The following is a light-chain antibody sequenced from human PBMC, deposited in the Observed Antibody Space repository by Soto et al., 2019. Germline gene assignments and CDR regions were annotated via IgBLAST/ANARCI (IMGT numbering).Light chain of an antibody. CDR1: QGIRND. Sequence: AIQMTQSPSSLSASVGDRVTITCRASQGIRNDLGWYQQKPGQPPKLLLYAASTLHSGVPSRFSGSGSGTEFTLTISSLQPEDFATYYCQQNAITPPWTFGQGTKVE. J-gene: IGKJ1*01. CDR3: QQNAITPPWT. CDR2: AAS. V-gene: IGKV1-6*01.